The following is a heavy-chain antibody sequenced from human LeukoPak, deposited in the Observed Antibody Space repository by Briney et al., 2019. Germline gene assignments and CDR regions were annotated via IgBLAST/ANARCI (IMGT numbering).Heavy chain of an antibody. CDR2: ICHSGST. D-gene: IGHD5-18*01. CDR3: ARDTAMVNWYFDL. CDR1: GGSISSGGYS. Sequence: SQTLSLTCAVSGGSISSGGYSWSWIWQPPGKGLEWIGYICHSGSTYYNPSLKSRVTISVDRSKNQFSLKLSSVTAADTAVYYFARDTAMVNWYFDLWGRGTLVTVSS. V-gene: IGHV4-30-2*01. J-gene: IGHJ2*01.